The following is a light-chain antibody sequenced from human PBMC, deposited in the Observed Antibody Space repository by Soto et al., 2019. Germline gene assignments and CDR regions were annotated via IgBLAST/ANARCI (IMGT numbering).Light chain of an antibody. CDR3: QQYGSSRT. CDR2: GAS. V-gene: IGKV3-20*01. Sequence: DIVLTQSPGTLSLSQGERATLSCRASQTVSSSYLAWYQQKPGQAPRLLIYGASSRATGIPDRFSGSGSGTDFTLTISRLEPEDFAVYYCQQYGSSRTFGQGTKVDIK. J-gene: IGKJ1*01. CDR1: QTVSSSY.